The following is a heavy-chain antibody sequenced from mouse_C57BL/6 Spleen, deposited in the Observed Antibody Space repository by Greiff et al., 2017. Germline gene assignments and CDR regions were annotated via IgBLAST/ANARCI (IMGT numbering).Heavy chain of an antibody. D-gene: IGHD1-1*01. J-gene: IGHJ2*01. V-gene: IGHV1-81*01. CDR2: IYPRSGNT. CDR3: AREGDGSSYFDY. Sequence: QVQLQQSGAELARPGASVKLSCKASGYTFTSYGISWVKQRTGQGLEWIGEIYPRSGNTYYNEKFQGKATLTADKSSSTAYMELRSLTSEDSAVYFCAREGDGSSYFDYWGQGTTLTVSS. CDR1: GYTFTSYG.